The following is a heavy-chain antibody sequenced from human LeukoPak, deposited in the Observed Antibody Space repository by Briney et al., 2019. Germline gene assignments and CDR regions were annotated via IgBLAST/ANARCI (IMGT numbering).Heavy chain of an antibody. CDR2: ISSSSSTI. V-gene: IGHV3-48*04. CDR1: GFTFSSYS. D-gene: IGHD2-15*01. Sequence: GGSLRLSCAASGFTFSSYSMNWVRQAPGKGLEWVSYISSSSSTIYYADSVKGRFTISRDNAKNSLYLQMNSLRAEDTAVYYCARRVRVVAATLTPLFDYWGQGTLVTVSS. J-gene: IGHJ4*02. CDR3: ARRVRVVAATLTPLFDY.